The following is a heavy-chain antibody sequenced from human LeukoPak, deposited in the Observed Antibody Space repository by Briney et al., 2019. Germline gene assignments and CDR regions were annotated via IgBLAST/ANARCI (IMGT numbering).Heavy chain of an antibody. D-gene: IGHD5-24*01. CDR2: IYYSGGT. V-gene: IGHV4-39*02. J-gene: IGHJ5*02. CDR1: GGSISSSSYY. Sequence: SETLSLTCTVSGGSISSSSYYWGWIRQPPRKGLEWIRSIYYSGGTYYNPSLKSRVTISVDTSKNHFSLKLSSVTAADTAVYYCAFRRDGYKGGNWFDPWGQGILVTVSS. CDR3: AFRRDGYKGGNWFDP.